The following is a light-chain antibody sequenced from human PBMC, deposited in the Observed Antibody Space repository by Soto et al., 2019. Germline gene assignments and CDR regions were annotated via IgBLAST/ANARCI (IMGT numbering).Light chain of an antibody. J-gene: IGLJ2*01. CDR1: SSNIGAGYD. CDR2: GNS. V-gene: IGLV1-40*01. Sequence: QSVLTQPPSVSGAPGQRVTISCTGSSSNIGAGYDVHWYQKLPGTAPKLLIYGNSNRPSGVPDRFSGSKSGTSASLAITGLKAEDEADYYCQSYDSSLSGNVVFGGGTKLTVL. CDR3: QSYDSSLSGNVV.